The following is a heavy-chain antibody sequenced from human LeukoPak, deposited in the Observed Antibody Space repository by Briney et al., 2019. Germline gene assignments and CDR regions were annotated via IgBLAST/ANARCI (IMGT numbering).Heavy chain of an antibody. CDR3: ARARNGTLKY. D-gene: IGHD1-26*01. CDR1: GFTFSHYA. CDR2: ISYDGTNE. V-gene: IGHV3-30*01. Sequence: PGGSLRLSCAASGFTFSHYAMHWVRQAPGKGLEWVAVISYDGTNEYYADSVKGRFTISRDNSKNTLYLQMNSLRAEDTAVYYCARARNGTLKYWGQGTLVTVSS. J-gene: IGHJ4*02.